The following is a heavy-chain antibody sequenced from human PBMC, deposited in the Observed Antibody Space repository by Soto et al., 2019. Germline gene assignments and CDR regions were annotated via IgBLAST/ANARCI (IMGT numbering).Heavy chain of an antibody. D-gene: IGHD6-6*01. V-gene: IGHV3-15*02. CDR2: SKSKSAGGTT. CDR1: GFTFSSAW. Sequence: EVQLVASGGALVKPGGSLRLSCAASGFTFSSAWMGWVRQAPGKGLEWVGRSKSKSAGGTTDHSAPVKGRFAISRADSKSTLFLQMNFLKVEDTAVYYCTTDWGRAARALFDQWGLGTLVTVSS. CDR3: TTDWGRAARALFDQ. J-gene: IGHJ4*02.